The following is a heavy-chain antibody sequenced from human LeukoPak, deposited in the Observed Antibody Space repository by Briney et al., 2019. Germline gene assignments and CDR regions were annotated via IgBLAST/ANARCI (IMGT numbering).Heavy chain of an antibody. V-gene: IGHV1-3*01. D-gene: IGHD3-16*01. Sequence: ASVKVSCKASGYTFTSYAMHWVRQAPGQRLEWMGWINAGNGNTKYSQKFQGRVTITRDTSASTAYMELSSLRSEDTAVYYCALGARWGGNAFDIWGQGTMVTVSS. CDR2: INAGNGNT. J-gene: IGHJ3*02. CDR1: GYTFTSYA. CDR3: ALGARWGGNAFDI.